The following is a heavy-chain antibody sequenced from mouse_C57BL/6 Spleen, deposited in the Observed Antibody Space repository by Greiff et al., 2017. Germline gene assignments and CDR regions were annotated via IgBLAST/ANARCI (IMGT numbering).Heavy chain of an antibody. V-gene: IGHV1-59*01. CDR1: GYTFTSYW. Sequence: QVQLQQPGAELVRPGTSVTLSCKASGYTFTSYWMHWVKQRPGQGLEWIGVIDPSDSYTNSNQKFKGKATLTVDTSSSTAYMQLSSLTSEDSAVYYCGRFGSSLAYWGQGTLVTVSA. CDR3: GRFGSSLAY. D-gene: IGHD1-1*01. J-gene: IGHJ3*01. CDR2: IDPSDSYT.